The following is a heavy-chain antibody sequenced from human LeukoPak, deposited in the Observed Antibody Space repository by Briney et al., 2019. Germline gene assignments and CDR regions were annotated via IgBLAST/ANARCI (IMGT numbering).Heavy chain of an antibody. Sequence: PSETLSLTCAVYGGSFSGYYWSWIRQPPWKGLEWIGEINHRGSTNYNPSLKSRVTISVDTSKNQFSLKLSSVTAADTAVYYCARGLKPYYYDSSGLMGSAFDIWGQGTMVTVSS. J-gene: IGHJ3*02. D-gene: IGHD3-22*01. CDR1: GGSFSGYY. CDR3: ARGLKPYYYDSSGLMGSAFDI. CDR2: INHRGST. V-gene: IGHV4-34*01.